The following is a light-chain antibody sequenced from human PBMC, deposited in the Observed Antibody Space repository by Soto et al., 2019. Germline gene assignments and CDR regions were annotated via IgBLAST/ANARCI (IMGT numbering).Light chain of an antibody. CDR1: QNIHAY. CDR2: AAS. CDR3: QQSHSTPRA. J-gene: IGKJ4*01. V-gene: IGKV1-39*01. Sequence: DIQLTQSPSSLSVSVGDRVTITCRASQNIHAYLNWFQLKPGKAPKLLIYAASSLESGVPSRFSGSGSGTDFTLTISSLHPEDFATYYCQQSHSTPRAFGGGTKVDIK.